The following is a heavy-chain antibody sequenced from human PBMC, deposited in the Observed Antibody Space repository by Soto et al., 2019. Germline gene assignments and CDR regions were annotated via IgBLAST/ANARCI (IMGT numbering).Heavy chain of an antibody. CDR3: ARDHYYGSGSYYTKSHYYYGMDV. Sequence: PGGSLRLSCAASGFTFSSYAMHWVRQAPGKGLEWVAVISYDGSNKYYADSVKGRFTISRDNSKNTLYLQMNSLRAEDTAVYYCARDHYYGSGSYYTKSHYYYGMDVWGQRTTVTVSS. V-gene: IGHV3-30-3*01. CDR1: GFTFSSYA. J-gene: IGHJ6*02. D-gene: IGHD3-10*01. CDR2: ISYDGSNK.